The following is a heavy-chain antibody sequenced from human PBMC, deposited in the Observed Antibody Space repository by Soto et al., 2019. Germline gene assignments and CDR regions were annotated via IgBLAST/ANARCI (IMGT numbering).Heavy chain of an antibody. D-gene: IGHD6-6*01. J-gene: IGHJ4*02. CDR1: GGSISSLY. V-gene: IGHV4-4*07. CDR3: ARASRCKSEYECFAWLDF. CDR2: IFPSGDS. Sequence: QVLLQESGPGLVKPSETLSLTCTVSGGSISSLYWAWIRQPAGKGLEWIGRIFPSGDSNYNPSLTSRVSMSLDTSTNQFSLTVSSVTEADTAVYYCARASRCKSEYECFAWLDFWGQGILVTVSS.